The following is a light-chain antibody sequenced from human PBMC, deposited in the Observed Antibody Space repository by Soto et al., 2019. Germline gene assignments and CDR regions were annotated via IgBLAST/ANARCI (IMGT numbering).Light chain of an antibody. Sequence: EIVMTQSPATLSVSPGERATLSCRASQSISSNLAWYQQKPGQAPRLLMFRTSSRATGFPARFSGSGSGTEFNLTISSLQSEDFAVYYCQQYGYSPITFGQGTRLEIK. CDR1: QSISSN. CDR2: RTS. CDR3: QQYGYSPIT. V-gene: IGKV3-15*01. J-gene: IGKJ5*01.